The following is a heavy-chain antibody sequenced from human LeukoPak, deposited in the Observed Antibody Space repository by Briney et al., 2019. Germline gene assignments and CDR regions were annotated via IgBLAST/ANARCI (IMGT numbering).Heavy chain of an antibody. D-gene: IGHD5-12*01. CDR3: ARFGYSGWNLEY. CDR2: INQGGSLN. Sequence: GGSLRLSCAASGFSFRDFWMSWVRQSPGKGLEWVASINQGGSLNYYVDSVKGRFTISRDDAKSLLYVRMDSLRDEDTAVYYCARFGYSGWNLEYWGQGTLVTVSS. CDR1: GFSFRDFW. J-gene: IGHJ4*02. V-gene: IGHV3-7*01.